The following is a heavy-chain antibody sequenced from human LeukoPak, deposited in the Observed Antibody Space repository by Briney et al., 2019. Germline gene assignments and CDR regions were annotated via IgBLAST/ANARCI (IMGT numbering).Heavy chain of an antibody. J-gene: IGHJ6*03. Sequence: ASVKVSSKASGGTFSSYSITWVRQAPGQGLEWMGGIMPLFNTANYAQQFQGRVTITTDESTSTAYMELSSLRFEDTAMYYCARVDRYHYYLDVWGKGTTVTVSS. CDR3: ARVDRYHYYLDV. CDR2: IMPLFNTA. CDR1: GGTFSSYS. V-gene: IGHV1-69*05.